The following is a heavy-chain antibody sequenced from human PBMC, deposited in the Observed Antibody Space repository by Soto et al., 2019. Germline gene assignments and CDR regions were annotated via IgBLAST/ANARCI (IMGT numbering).Heavy chain of an antibody. V-gene: IGHV3-23*01. CDR2: ISETGGGT. Sequence: PGGSLRLSCAASEFTFSDYYMSWIRQAPGKGLEWVAVISETGGGTYYADSVKGRFTISRDNSKNTLYLQMNSLRGDDTGVYYCAKDAGGRKYSTSWYQFDYWGEGTQVTVSS. D-gene: IGHD6-13*01. CDR1: EFTFSDYY. J-gene: IGHJ4*02. CDR3: AKDAGGRKYSTSWYQFDY.